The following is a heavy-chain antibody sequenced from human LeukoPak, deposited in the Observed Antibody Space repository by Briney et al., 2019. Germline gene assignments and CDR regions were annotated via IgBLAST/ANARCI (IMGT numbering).Heavy chain of an antibody. V-gene: IGHV4-39*01. D-gene: IGHD4-17*01. CDR1: GGSLSSSTYY. CDR3: ARSQAYGIFDY. Sequence: SETLSLTCTVSGGSLSSSTYYWCWIRQRPGKGLEWIGSIYYSGSTYYNPSLKSRVTISVDTSKNQFSLKLSSVTAADTAVYYCARSQAYGIFDYWGQGTLVTVSS. CDR2: IYYSGST. J-gene: IGHJ4*02.